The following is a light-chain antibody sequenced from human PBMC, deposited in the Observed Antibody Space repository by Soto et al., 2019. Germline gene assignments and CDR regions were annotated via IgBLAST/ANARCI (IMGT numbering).Light chain of an antibody. CDR1: QRVSNFY. Sequence: EIVLTQSPGTLSLSPGERATLSCRASQRVSNFYLAWYQQQPGEAPRLLIYGVSSRATGIPDRFSGSGTGTDFTLTISRLEPEDFAVYYCQQYSSSPVTFGGGTKVEIK. V-gene: IGKV3-20*01. CDR3: QQYSSSPVT. CDR2: GVS. J-gene: IGKJ4*02.